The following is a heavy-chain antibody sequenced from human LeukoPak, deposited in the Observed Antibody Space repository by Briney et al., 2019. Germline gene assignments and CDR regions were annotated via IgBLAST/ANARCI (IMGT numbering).Heavy chain of an antibody. CDR1: GGSISSYY. D-gene: IGHD3-22*01. Sequence: TTSETLSLTCTVSGGSISSYYWSWIRQPAGKGLEWIGRIYTSGSTNYNPSLKSRVTMSVDTSKNQFSLKLSSVTATDTAVYYCARDIDYYDSSGEAMWGQGTLVTVSS. V-gene: IGHV4-4*07. CDR2: IYTSGST. CDR3: ARDIDYYDSSGEAM. J-gene: IGHJ4*02.